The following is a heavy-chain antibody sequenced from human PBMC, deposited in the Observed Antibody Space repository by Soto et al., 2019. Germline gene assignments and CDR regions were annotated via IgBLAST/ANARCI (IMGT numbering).Heavy chain of an antibody. Sequence: PGGSLRLSCAASGFVFNNYGVHWVRQAPGKGLDWVAAISYDGSYKFYADSVQGRFTISRDNSKNTLYLQMNSLRSEDTAVYYCAKDRVRLRDGYNFVDDWGQGALVTVAS. CDR1: GFVFNNYG. D-gene: IGHD5-12*01. CDR2: ISYDGSYK. CDR3: AKDRVRLRDGYNFVDD. J-gene: IGHJ4*02. V-gene: IGHV3-30*18.